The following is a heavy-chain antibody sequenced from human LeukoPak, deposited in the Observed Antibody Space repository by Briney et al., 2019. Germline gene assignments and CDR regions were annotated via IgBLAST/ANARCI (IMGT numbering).Heavy chain of an antibody. V-gene: IGHV4-4*07. CDR2: IYTSGST. CDR1: GGSISSYY. J-gene: IGHJ3*02. CDR3: ARAGLYSITPLDGFDI. D-gene: IGHD6-13*01. Sequence: PSETLSLTCTVSGGSISSYYWSWIRQPAGKGLEWIGRIYTSGSTNYNPSLKSRVTMSVDTSKNQFSLKLSSVTAADTAVYYCARAGLYSITPLDGFDIWGQGTMVTVSS.